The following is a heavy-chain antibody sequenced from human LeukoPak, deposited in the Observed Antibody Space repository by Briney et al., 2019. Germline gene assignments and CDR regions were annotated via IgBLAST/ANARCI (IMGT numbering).Heavy chain of an antibody. D-gene: IGHD4-17*01. CDR1: GGTFSSYA. CDR2: IIPIFGTA. J-gene: IGHJ4*02. Sequence: SVKVSCKASGGTFSSYAISWVRQAPGQGLEWMGGIIPIFGTANYAQKFQGRVTITTDESTSTAYMELSSLRSEDTAVYYCASCDGDYVLDYWGQGTLVPVSS. CDR3: ASCDGDYVLDY. V-gene: IGHV1-69*05.